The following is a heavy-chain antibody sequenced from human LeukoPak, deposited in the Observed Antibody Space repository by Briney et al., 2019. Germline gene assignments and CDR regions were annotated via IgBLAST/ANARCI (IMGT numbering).Heavy chain of an antibody. CDR3: ARGQVVVAATRYYYYYYGMDV. J-gene: IGHJ6*02. D-gene: IGHD2-15*01. CDR2: MNPNSGNT. CDR1: GYTFTSYD. V-gene: IGHV1-8*01. Sequence: PTASVTVSCKASGYTFTSYDINWVRQAPGQGLEWMGWMNPNSGNTGYAQKFQGRVTMTRNTSISTAYMELSSLRSEDTAVYYCARGQVVVAATRYYYYYYGMDVWGQGTTVTASS.